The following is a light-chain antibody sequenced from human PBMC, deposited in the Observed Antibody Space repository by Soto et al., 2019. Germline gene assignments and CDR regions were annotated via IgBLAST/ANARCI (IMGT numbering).Light chain of an antibody. CDR3: HQYDNAPQT. V-gene: IGKV3-20*01. J-gene: IGKJ2*01. CDR1: QTPRRTY. CDR2: GAS. Sequence: EIVLMQSPGTLSLSPGERATLSCRASQTPRRTYIAWYQQKPGQAPRVLIYGASKRATGIPDRFSGSGSGTDFSLTISRLEPEDFAVYYCHQYDNAPQTYGQGTKVDIK.